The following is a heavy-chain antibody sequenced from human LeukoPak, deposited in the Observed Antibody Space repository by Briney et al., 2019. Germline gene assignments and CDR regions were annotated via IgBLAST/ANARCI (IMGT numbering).Heavy chain of an antibody. CDR2: IIPIFGTA. V-gene: IGHV1-69*05. J-gene: IGHJ6*03. Sequence: SVEVSCKASGGTFISYAISWVRQAPGQGLEWMGGIIPIFGTANYAQKFQGRVTITTDESTSTAYMELSSLRSEDTAVYYCARGNCSSTSCYGYYYYYYMDVWGKGTTVTVSS. CDR3: ARGNCSSTSCYGYYYYYYMDV. CDR1: GGTFISYA. D-gene: IGHD2-2*01.